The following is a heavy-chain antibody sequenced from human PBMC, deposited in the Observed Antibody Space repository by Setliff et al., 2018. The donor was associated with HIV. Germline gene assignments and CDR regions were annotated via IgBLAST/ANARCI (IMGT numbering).Heavy chain of an antibody. J-gene: IGHJ6*03. D-gene: IGHD3-3*01. Sequence: SETLSLTCSVSGGSISSTSYYWGWIRQPPGKGLEWIGNVYYSGSTYYNPSLKSRVTISVDTSKNQFSLRLSSVTAADTAVYYCARTHYNFNLLEYYYYYYMDVWGKGTTVTVSS. CDR1: GGSISSTSYY. CDR2: VYYSGST. CDR3: ARTHYNFNLLEYYYYYYMDV. V-gene: IGHV4-39*07.